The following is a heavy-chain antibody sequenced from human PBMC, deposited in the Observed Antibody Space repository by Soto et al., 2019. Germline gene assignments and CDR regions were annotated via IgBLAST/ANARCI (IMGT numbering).Heavy chain of an antibody. J-gene: IGHJ3*02. Sequence: EVQLVESGGGLVQPGGSLRLSCAASGFTFSSYDMHWVRQATGKGLEWVSAIGTAGDTYYPGSVKGRFTISRENAKNSLYLQMNSLRAGYTAVYYCARAAYYYDSSGSPLGAFDIWGQGTMVTVSS. CDR3: ARAAYYYDSSGSPLGAFDI. V-gene: IGHV3-13*01. D-gene: IGHD3-22*01. CDR1: GFTFSSYD. CDR2: IGTAGDT.